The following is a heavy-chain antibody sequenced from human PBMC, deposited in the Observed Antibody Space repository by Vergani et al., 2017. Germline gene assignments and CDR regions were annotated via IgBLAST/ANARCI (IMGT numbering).Heavy chain of an antibody. J-gene: IGHJ4*02. Sequence: QLQLQESGSGLVKPSQTLSLTCAVSGGSISSGGYSWSWIRQPPGKGLEWIGYIYHSGSTYYNPSLKSRVTISVDRSKNQFSLKLSSVTAADTAVYYWASQCSGGSCFKEGGVDYWGQGTLVTVSS. V-gene: IGHV4-30-2*01. CDR1: GGSISSGGYS. CDR3: ASQCSGGSCFKEGGVDY. D-gene: IGHD2-15*01. CDR2: IYHSGST.